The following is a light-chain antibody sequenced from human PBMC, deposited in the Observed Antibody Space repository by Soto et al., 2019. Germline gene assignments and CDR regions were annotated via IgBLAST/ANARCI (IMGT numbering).Light chain of an antibody. Sequence: QSALTQPASVSGSPGQSITISCTGTSSDIGNYNYVSWYQQHPGKAPKLMIYDVSDRPSGVSNRFSGSKSGNTASLTISGLQAEEEADYYCNSYTSSSTVVFGGGTKVTVL. CDR3: NSYTSSSTVV. CDR2: DVS. CDR1: SSDIGNYNY. J-gene: IGLJ2*01. V-gene: IGLV2-14*03.